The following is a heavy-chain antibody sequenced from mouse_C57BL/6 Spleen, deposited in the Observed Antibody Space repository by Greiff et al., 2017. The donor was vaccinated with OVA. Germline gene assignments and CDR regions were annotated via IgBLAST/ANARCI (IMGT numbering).Heavy chain of an antibody. Sequence: EVKLQESGPGLVKPSQSLSLTCSVTGYSITSGYYWNWIRQFPGNKLEWMGYISYDGSNNYNPSLKNRISITRDTSKNQFFLKLNSVTTEDTATYYCAGNIYYDYDAYAMDYWGQGTSVTVSS. J-gene: IGHJ4*01. CDR1: GYSITSGYY. V-gene: IGHV3-6*01. CDR2: ISYDGSN. D-gene: IGHD2-4*01. CDR3: AGNIYYDYDAYAMDY.